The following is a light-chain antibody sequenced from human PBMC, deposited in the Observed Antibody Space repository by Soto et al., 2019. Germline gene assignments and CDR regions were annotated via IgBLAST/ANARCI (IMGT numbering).Light chain of an antibody. CDR1: SSDVGGYNY. V-gene: IGLV2-14*01. CDR3: SSYTSSSTLV. CDR2: EVS. J-gene: IGLJ2*01. Sequence: QSALTQPASVSGSPGQSITISCTGTSSDVGGYNYVSWYQQHPGKAPKLMIYEVSNRPSGVSNRFSGSKSGNTASLTISGLQAXXXADYYCSSYTSSSTLVFGGGTKLTVL.